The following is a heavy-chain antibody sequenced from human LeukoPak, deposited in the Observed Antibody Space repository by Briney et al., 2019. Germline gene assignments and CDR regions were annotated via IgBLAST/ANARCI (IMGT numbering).Heavy chain of an antibody. CDR2: ISYDGSNK. D-gene: IGHD6-19*01. CDR1: GFTFSNYV. J-gene: IGHJ4*02. CDR3: AKGGWLVDY. Sequence: PGGSLRLSCAASGFTFSNYVMHWVRQAPGKGLEWVALISYDGSNKYYADSVKGRFTISRDNSKNTLYLQMNSLRAEDTAVYYCAKGGWLVDYWGQGTLVTVSS. V-gene: IGHV3-30*18.